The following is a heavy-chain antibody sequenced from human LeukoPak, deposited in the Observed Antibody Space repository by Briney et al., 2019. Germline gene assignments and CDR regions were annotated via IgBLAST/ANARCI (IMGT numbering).Heavy chain of an antibody. CDR1: GYTFTSYG. CDR3: ALRYYYGSGSYTDYFDY. CDR2: ISAYNGNT. J-gene: IGHJ4*02. V-gene: IGHV1-18*01. Sequence: EASVKVSCKASGYTFTSYGFSWVRQAPGQGLEWMGWISAYNGNTDYPQNLQGRVTLTTDTSTSTAYMELRSLRSEDTAVYYCALRYYYGSGSYTDYFDYWGQGTLVTVSS. D-gene: IGHD3-10*01.